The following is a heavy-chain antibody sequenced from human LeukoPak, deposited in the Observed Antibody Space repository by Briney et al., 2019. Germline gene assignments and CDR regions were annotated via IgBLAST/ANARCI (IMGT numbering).Heavy chain of an antibody. J-gene: IGHJ4*02. CDR1: GFTFGSYW. CDR2: IKSKTDGGTT. Sequence: PGGSLRLSCAASGFTFGSYWMSWVRQAPGKGLEWVGRIKSKTDGGTTDYAAPVKGRFTISRDDSKNTLYLHMNSLKIEDTAVYYCTRDLAFWGQGTLVIVSS. V-gene: IGHV3-15*01. CDR3: TRDLAF.